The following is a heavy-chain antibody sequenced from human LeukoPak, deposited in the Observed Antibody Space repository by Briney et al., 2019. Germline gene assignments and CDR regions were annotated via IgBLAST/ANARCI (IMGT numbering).Heavy chain of an antibody. V-gene: IGHV3-23*01. CDR3: AKDRSLGRLVHDAFDV. J-gene: IGHJ3*01. D-gene: IGHD3-16*01. CDR1: GFTFSSYW. Sequence: PGGSLRLSCAASGFTFSSYWMSWVRQAPGQGLEWVSGISGSSHSRTDYADPVKGRFTISRDNSKNTLFLQVDTLRVEDTATYYCAKDRSLGRLVHDAFDVWGQGTKVVVSS. CDR2: ISGSSHSRT.